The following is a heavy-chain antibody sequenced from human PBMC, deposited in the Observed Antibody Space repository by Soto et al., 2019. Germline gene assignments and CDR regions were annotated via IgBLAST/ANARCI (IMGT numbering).Heavy chain of an antibody. D-gene: IGHD1-20*01. CDR1: GYRFTTYW. Sequence: PGESLKISCQVSGYRFTTYWIAWVRQMPGKGLEWMWIIYPVNSDTRYSPSFQGQVTISADKSSSTAYLHWSSLNASDSAIYYCARQEPVARYNFAMDVWGQGTTVNVS. V-gene: IGHV5-51*01. CDR3: ARQEPVARYNFAMDV. CDR2: IYPVNSDT. J-gene: IGHJ6*02.